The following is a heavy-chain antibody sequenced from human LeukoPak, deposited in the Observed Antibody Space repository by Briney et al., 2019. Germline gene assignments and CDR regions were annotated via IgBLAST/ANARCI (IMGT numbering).Heavy chain of an antibody. D-gene: IGHD6-6*01. V-gene: IGHV4-30-2*01. CDR2: IYHSGST. Sequence: SETLSLTCTVSGGSISSGGYYWSWIRQPPGKGLEWIGYIYHSGSTYYNPSLESRVTISVDRSKNQFSLKLSSVTAADTAVYYCASVLEYSSSSGAFDIWGQGTMVTVSS. J-gene: IGHJ3*02. CDR1: GGSISSGGYY. CDR3: ASVLEYSSSSGAFDI.